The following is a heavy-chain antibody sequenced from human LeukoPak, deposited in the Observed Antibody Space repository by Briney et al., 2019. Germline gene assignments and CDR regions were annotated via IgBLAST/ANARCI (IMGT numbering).Heavy chain of an antibody. D-gene: IGHD6-13*01. J-gene: IGHJ4*02. Sequence: GGSLRLSCAASGFTFDDYAMHWVRQAPGKGLEWVSLISWDGGSTYYADSVKGRFTISRDNSKNSLYLQMNSLRAEDTALYYCAKDTGAAALDYFDYWGQGTLVTVSS. V-gene: IGHV3-43D*03. CDR2: ISWDGGST. CDR3: AKDTGAAALDYFDY. CDR1: GFTFDDYA.